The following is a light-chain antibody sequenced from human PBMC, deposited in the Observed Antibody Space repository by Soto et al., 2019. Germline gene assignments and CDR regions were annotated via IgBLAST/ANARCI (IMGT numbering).Light chain of an antibody. CDR1: SSDAGSYNF. Sequence: QSALTQPASVSGFPGQSITISCTGTSSDAGSYNFVSWYQQHPGKAPKVMIYEDSKRPSGVSNRFSGSKSGNTASLTISGLQAEDEADYYCCSYASSSTYWVFGGGTQLTVL. CDR3: CSYASSSTYWV. CDR2: EDS. J-gene: IGLJ3*02. V-gene: IGLV2-23*01.